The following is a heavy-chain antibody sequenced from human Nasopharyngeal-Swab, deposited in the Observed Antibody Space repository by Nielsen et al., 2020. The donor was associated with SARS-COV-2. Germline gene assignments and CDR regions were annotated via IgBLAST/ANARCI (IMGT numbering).Heavy chain of an antibody. D-gene: IGHD3-10*01. CDR2: ISGSGGST. Sequence: VRQAPGKGLEWVSAISGSGGSTYYADSVKGRFTISRDNSKNTLYLQMNSLRAEDMAVYYCATSRVTMVQGVIIARLPFDYWGQGTLVTVSS. CDR3: ATSRVTMVQGVIIARLPFDY. V-gene: IGHV3-23*01. J-gene: IGHJ4*02.